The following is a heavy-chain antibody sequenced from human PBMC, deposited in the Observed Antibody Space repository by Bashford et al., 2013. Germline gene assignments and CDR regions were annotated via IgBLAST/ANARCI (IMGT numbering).Heavy chain of an antibody. D-gene: IGHD3-22*01. J-gene: IGHJ4*02. Sequence: GGSLRLSCAASGFTFASYAMSWVRQAPGKGLEWVSTISGSGSSTYYADSVKGRFTISRDNSKNTLYLQMNSLRAEDTALYYCAKDSNGYYRPFDYWGQGTLVTVSS. CDR3: AKDSNGYYRPFDY. V-gene: IGHV3-23*01. CDR2: ISGSGSST. CDR1: GFTFASYA.